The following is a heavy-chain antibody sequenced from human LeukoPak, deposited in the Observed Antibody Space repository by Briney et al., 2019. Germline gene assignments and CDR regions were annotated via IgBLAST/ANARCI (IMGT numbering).Heavy chain of an antibody. Sequence: ASVKVSCKASGYTFTSYDINWVRQATGQGLEWMGWMNPNSGNTGYAQKFQGRVTMTRNTSISTAYMELSSLRSEDTAVYYCARDPGAVTTLTTVHWGQGTLVTVSS. CDR1: GYTFTSYD. J-gene: IGHJ4*02. CDR2: MNPNSGNT. D-gene: IGHD4-17*01. V-gene: IGHV1-8*01. CDR3: ARDPGAVTTLTTVH.